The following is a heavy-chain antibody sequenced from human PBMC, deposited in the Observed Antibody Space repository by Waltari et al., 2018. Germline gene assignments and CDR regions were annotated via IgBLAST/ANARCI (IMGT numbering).Heavy chain of an antibody. J-gene: IGHJ4*02. D-gene: IGHD3-9*01. Sequence: QLQVQESGPGLVKPSETLSLTCTVSVGAITTTNYYWGWIRQPPGKGLEWIGSIHYNGNTYSNPSLKSRVTSSADTSKNQFSLNLNSVTAADTAVYYCASLLTGDWGQGVLVTVSS. CDR2: IHYNGNT. V-gene: IGHV4-39*01. CDR1: VGAITTTNYY. CDR3: ASLLTGD.